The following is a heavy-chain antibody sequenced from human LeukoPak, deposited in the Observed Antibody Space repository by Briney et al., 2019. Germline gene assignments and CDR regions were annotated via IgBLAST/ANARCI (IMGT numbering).Heavy chain of an antibody. CDR2: SYPGDSDT. D-gene: IGHD6-19*01. CDR3: ARRSWPAGSSGWYLDY. J-gene: IGHJ4*02. Sequence: GESLQISSKGSGYSFTSYWIGWVRQMPGKGLEWMGISYPGDSDTRYSPSFQGQVTISADKSISPAYLQWSSLKASDTAMYYCARRSWPAGSSGWYLDYWGQGTLVTVSS. CDR1: GYSFTSYW. V-gene: IGHV5-51*01.